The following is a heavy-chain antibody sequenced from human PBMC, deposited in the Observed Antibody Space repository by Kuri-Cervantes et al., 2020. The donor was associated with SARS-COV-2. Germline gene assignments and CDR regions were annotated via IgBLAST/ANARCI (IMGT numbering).Heavy chain of an antibody. CDR1: GFSFSDAW. J-gene: IGHJ4*02. Sequence: GGSLRLSCVGTGFSFSDAWMNWVRQAPGKGLEWVGRIKSKTDGGTTDYAAPVKGRFTISRDDSKNTLYLQMNSLKTEDTAVYYCAKGIPGIAAAGDYWGQGTLVTVSS. CDR3: AKGIPGIAAAGDY. V-gene: IGHV3-15*01. D-gene: IGHD6-13*01. CDR2: IKSKTDGGTT.